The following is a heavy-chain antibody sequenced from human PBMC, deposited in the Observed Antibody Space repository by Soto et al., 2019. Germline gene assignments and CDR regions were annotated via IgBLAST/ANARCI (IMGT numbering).Heavy chain of an antibody. J-gene: IGHJ4*02. D-gene: IGHD4-17*01. V-gene: IGHV3-11*01. CDR1: GFAFSDPS. Sequence: QVQLVESGGGLVKPGGSLRLSCAASGFAFSDPSMSWIRQAPGKGLEWISYISSSGSTIYYADSVKGRFTISRDNAKKSVYLQMDSLTADDTAVYYCARGGASVTTPFDYWGQGTQVTVSS. CDR2: ISSSGSTI. CDR3: ARGGASVTTPFDY.